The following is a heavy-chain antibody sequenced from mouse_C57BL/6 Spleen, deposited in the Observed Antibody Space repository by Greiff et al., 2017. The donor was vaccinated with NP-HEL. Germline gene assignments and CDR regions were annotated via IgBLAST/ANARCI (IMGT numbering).Heavy chain of an antibody. CDR3: ARSLYCNLGY. Sequence: QVQLQQSGPELVKPGASVKISCKASGYAFSSSWMNWVKQRPGKGLEWIGRIYPGDGDTNYNGKFKGKATLTADKSSSTAYMQLSSLTSEDSAVYFCARSLYCNLGYWGQGTTLTVSS. J-gene: IGHJ2*01. CDR1: GYAFSSSW. CDR2: IYPGDGDT. V-gene: IGHV1-82*01. D-gene: IGHD2-1*01.